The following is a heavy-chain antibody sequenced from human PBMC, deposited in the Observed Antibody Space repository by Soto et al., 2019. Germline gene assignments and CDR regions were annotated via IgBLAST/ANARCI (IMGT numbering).Heavy chain of an antibody. D-gene: IGHD3-16*01. V-gene: IGHV4-59*08. CDR2: IYFSGST. CDR1: GASISSYY. Sequence: SETLSLTCTVSGASISSYYWSWIRQPPGKGLDWIGFIYFSGSTKYNPSLKSRVTMSVDTSKNQFSLKLKSVTAADTAIYYCARHPGHPARGIDYWGLGTLVTVSS. J-gene: IGHJ4*02. CDR3: ARHPGHPARGIDY.